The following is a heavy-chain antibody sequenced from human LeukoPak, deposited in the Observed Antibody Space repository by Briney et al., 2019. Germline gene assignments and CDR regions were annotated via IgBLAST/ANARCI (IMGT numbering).Heavy chain of an antibody. CDR2: ISYDGSNN. V-gene: IGHV3-30*04. Sequence: PGRSLRLSCAASGFTFSNFAMHWVRQAPGKGLEWVAVISYDGSNNYYADSVKGRFTISRDNSKNTLYLEMNSLRAEDTAVYYCARLGPASSGWPESFDYWGQGTLVTVSS. J-gene: IGHJ4*02. CDR3: ARLGPASSGWPESFDY. CDR1: GFTFSNFA. D-gene: IGHD6-19*01.